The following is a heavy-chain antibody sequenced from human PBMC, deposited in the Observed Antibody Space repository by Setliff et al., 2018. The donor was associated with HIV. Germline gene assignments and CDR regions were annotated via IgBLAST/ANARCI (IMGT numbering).Heavy chain of an antibody. CDR3: AKDFGVASGYFDL. J-gene: IGHJ2*01. CDR2: ISWNSGSI. CDR1: GFTFDDYA. D-gene: IGHD3-3*01. V-gene: IGHV3-9*01. Sequence: LSCAASGFTFDDYAMHWVRQAPGKGLEWVSGISWNSGSIGYADSVKGRFTISRDNAKNSLYLQMNSLRAEDTALYYCAKDFGVASGYFDLWGRGTLVTAPQ.